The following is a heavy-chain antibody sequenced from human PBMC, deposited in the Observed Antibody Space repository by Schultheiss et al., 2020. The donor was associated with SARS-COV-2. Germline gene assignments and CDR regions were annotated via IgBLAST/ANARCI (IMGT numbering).Heavy chain of an antibody. CDR2: FHPEDGET. D-gene: IGHD4-17*01. J-gene: IGHJ4*02. CDR3: ARVGDYGDQDY. Sequence: ASVKVSCKVSGYTLTELSMHWVRQAPGKGLEWMGSFHPEDGETLHAQKFQGRVTMTTDTSTSTAYMELRSLRSDDTAVYYCARVGDYGDQDYWGQGTLVTVSS. V-gene: IGHV1-24*01. CDR1: GYTLTELS.